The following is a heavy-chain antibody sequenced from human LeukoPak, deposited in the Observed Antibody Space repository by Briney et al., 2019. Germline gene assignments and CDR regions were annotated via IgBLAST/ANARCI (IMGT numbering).Heavy chain of an antibody. CDR1: GGTFSSYA. CDR3: ARAGYCSGGSCYPPRSWFDY. J-gene: IGHJ5*01. D-gene: IGHD2-15*01. V-gene: IGHV1-69*13. CDR2: IIPIFGTA. Sequence: ASVKVSCKASGGTFSSYAISWVRQAPGQGLEWMGGIIPIFGTANYAQKFQGRVTITADESTSTAYMELSSLRSGDTAVYYCARAGYCSGGSCYPPRSWFDYWGQGTLVTVSS.